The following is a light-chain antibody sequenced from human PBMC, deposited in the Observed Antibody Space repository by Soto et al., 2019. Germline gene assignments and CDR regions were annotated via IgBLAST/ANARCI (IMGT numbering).Light chain of an antibody. CDR3: QQRSNWPPLT. CDR1: QSVSSN. CDR2: DAS. J-gene: IGKJ4*01. Sequence: EFVLTQFPATLSLSPGERAPSSCRASQSVSSNLAWYQQKPGQAPRLLIYDASNRATGIPARFSGSGSGTDFTLTISSLEPEDFAVYYCQQRSNWPPLTFGGGTKVEIK. V-gene: IGKV3-11*01.